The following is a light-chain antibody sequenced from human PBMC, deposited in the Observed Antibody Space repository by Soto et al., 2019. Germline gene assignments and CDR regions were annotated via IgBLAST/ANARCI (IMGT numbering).Light chain of an antibody. CDR3: QQYGGSPPYS. Sequence: EIVLTQSPGTLSLSPGERATLSCRASQSVTGRFLAWYQQKPGQAPRLLIYGTSNRATGIPDRFSASGSATDFTLTISRLEPEDFAVYYCQQYGGSPPYSFGQGTNLEIK. CDR2: GTS. J-gene: IGKJ2*03. V-gene: IGKV3-20*01. CDR1: QSVTGRF.